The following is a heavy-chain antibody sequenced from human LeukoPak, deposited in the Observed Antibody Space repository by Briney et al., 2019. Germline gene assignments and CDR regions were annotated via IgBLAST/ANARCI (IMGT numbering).Heavy chain of an antibody. J-gene: IGHJ4*02. D-gene: IGHD1-14*01. CDR3: ARLTLNRLDY. V-gene: IGHV4-59*12. Sequence: PSETLSLTCTVSGGSISSYYWSWIRQPPGKGLEWIGYIYYSGSTNYNPSLKSRVTMSVDTSKNQFSLKLSSVTAADTAVYYCARLTLNRLDYWGQGTLVTVSS. CDR2: IYYSGST. CDR1: GGSISSYY.